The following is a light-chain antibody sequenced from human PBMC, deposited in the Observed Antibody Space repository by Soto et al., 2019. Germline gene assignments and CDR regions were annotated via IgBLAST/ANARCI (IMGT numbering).Light chain of an antibody. CDR1: QSLVYSDGNTY. J-gene: IGKJ1*01. V-gene: IGKV2-24*01. Sequence: DVVLTQTPLSSPVTLGQPASISCRSSQSLVYSDGNTYLSWLQQRPGQPPRLLIYQISNRFSGVPDRFSGSWAGTDFTLKISRVEAEDVGVYYCMQFAHFPRTFGQGTKVEI. CDR2: QIS. CDR3: MQFAHFPRT.